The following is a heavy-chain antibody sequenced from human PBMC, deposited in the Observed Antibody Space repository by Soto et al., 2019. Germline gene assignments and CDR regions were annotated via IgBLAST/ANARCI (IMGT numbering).Heavy chain of an antibody. V-gene: IGHV3-9*01. CDR1: GFTFDDYA. J-gene: IGHJ5*02. Sequence: ESGGGLVQPGRSLRLSCAASGFTFDDYAMHWVRQAPGKGLEWVSGISWNSGSIGYADSVKGRFTISRDNAKNSLYLQMNSLRAEDTALYYCAKAVFGELLSWFDPWGQGTLVTVSS. D-gene: IGHD3-10*01. CDR3: AKAVFGELLSWFDP. CDR2: ISWNSGSI.